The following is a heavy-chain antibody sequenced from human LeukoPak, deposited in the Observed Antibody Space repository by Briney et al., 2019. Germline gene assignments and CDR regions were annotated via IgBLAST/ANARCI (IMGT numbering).Heavy chain of an antibody. D-gene: IGHD3-22*01. CDR2: IYPRDGST. V-gene: IGHV1-46*01. CDR1: GYTFTSNY. J-gene: IGHJ4*02. CDR3: ARGPITTRSHFDY. Sequence: ASVKVSCKASGYTFTSNYIHWVRQASGQGLEWMGMIYPRDGSTSYAQKFQGRVTVTRDTSTSTVHMELSGLRSEDTAVYYCARGPITTRSHFDYWGQGTLVTVS.